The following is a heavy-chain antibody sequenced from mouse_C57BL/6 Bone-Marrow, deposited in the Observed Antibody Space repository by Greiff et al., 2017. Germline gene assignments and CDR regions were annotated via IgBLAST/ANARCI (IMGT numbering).Heavy chain of an antibody. Sequence: QVQLQQPVAELVKPGASVKMSCKASGYTFTGYCITWVKQRPGQGLEWIGDIYPGSGSTNYNEKFKSKATLTVDTSSSTAYMQLSSLTSEDSAVYYCARSRERSLAYWGQGTLVTVSA. CDR2: IYPGSGST. CDR3: ARSRERSLAY. J-gene: IGHJ3*01. CDR1: GYTFTGYC. V-gene: IGHV1-55*01.